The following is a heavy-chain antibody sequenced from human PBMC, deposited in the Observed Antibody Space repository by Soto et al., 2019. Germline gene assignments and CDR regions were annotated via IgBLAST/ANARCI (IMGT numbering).Heavy chain of an antibody. CDR1: GGSISSSSYY. CDR3: ARLNYDFWSGPTADYYGMDV. CDR2: IYYSGST. D-gene: IGHD3-3*01. J-gene: IGHJ6*02. Sequence: SETLSLTCTVSGGSISSSSYYWGWIRQPPGKGLEWIGSIYYSGSTYYNPSLKSRVTISVDTSKNQFSLKLSSVTAADTAVYYCARLNYDFWSGPTADYYGMDVWGQGTTVTVSS. V-gene: IGHV4-39*01.